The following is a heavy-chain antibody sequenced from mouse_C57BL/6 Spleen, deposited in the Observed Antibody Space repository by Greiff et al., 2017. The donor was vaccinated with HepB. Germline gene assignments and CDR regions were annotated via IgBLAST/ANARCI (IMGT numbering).Heavy chain of an antibody. CDR3: ARLKYSNYGYFDV. D-gene: IGHD2-5*01. V-gene: IGHV3-8*01. J-gene: IGHJ1*03. CDR1: GYSITSDY. Sequence: DVKLQESGPGLAKPSQTLSLTCSVTGYSITSDYWNWIRKFPGNKLEYMGYISYSGSTYYNPSLKSRISITRDTSKNQYYLQLNSVTTEDTATYYCARLKYSNYGYFDVWGTGTTVTVSS. CDR2: ISYSGST.